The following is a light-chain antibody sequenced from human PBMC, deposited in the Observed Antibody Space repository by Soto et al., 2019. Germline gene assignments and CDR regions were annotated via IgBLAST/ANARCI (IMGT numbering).Light chain of an antibody. J-gene: IGKJ1*01. CDR3: QQYGSSPET. CDR2: GAS. V-gene: IGKV1-12*01. CDR1: QDVGKW. Sequence: IEMTQCPPSGSASVGNTATIASGASQDVGKWLAWYQQKPGKAPTLLIHGASSLQSGVQPRYSGSGYWTDFTLTISRLEPEEFAVYYCQQYGSSPETFGQGTKVDIK.